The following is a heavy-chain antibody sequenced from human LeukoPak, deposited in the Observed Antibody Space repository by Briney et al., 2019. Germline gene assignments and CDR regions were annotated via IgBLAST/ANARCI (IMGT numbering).Heavy chain of an antibody. J-gene: IGHJ4*02. Sequence: GGSLRLSCAASGFSFKDYWMSWVRQAPGKGLEWVSAISGSGGSTYYADSVKGRFTISRDNSKNTLYLQMNSLRAEDTAVYYCAKAQMGYYYDSSGPPDYWGQGTLVTVSS. CDR1: GFSFKDYW. D-gene: IGHD3-22*01. CDR3: AKAQMGYYYDSSGPPDY. CDR2: ISGSGGST. V-gene: IGHV3-23*01.